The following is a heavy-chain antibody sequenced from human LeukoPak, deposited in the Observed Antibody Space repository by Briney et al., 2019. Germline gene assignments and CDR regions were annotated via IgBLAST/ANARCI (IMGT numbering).Heavy chain of an antibody. CDR2: INHSGST. Sequence: SETLSLTCAVYGGSFGGYYWSWIRQPPGKGLEWIGEINHSGSTNYNPSLKSRVTISVDTSKNQFSLKLSSVTAADTAVYYCARGSQSLGYCSGGSCRAKIFDYWGQGTLVTVSS. CDR1: GGSFGGYY. D-gene: IGHD2-15*01. J-gene: IGHJ4*02. V-gene: IGHV4-34*01. CDR3: ARGSQSLGYCSGGSCRAKIFDY.